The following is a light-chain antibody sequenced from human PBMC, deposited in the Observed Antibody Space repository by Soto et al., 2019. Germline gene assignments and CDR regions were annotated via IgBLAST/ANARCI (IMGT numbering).Light chain of an antibody. V-gene: IGKV3-11*01. CDR3: QQRYNWPRT. J-gene: IGKJ1*01. CDR2: DAS. CDR1: QGIGSY. Sequence: EIVLTQSPATLSLSPGERATLSCRASQGIGSYLAWYQQKPGQAPRLLIYDASNRATGISARFSGSGSGTDFTLTISSLEPEDFAVYNCQQRYNWPRTFGQGTKVDIK.